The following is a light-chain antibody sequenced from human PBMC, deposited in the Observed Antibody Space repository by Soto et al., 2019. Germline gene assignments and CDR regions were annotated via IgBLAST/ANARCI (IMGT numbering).Light chain of an antibody. CDR3: QQYDSSTRT. CDR1: QSVSSSY. J-gene: IGKJ1*01. CDR2: RTS. Sequence: EIVLTQSPGTLSLSPGERATLSCRASQSVSSSYLAWYQQKPGQAPRLLIYRTSNRATGIPDRFSGSGSGTDFTLTISRMETEDFAVYWRQQYDSSTRTFGQGTKVDIK. V-gene: IGKV3-20*01.